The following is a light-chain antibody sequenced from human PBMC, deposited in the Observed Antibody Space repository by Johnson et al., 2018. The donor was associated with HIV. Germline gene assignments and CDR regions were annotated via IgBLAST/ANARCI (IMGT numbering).Light chain of an antibody. V-gene: IGLV1-51*01. CDR3: GTWDSRLSAYV. Sequence: QSVLTQPPSVSAAPGQKVTISCSGSNSNIGNNYVSWYQQLPGTAPKLLIYDNNKRPSGIPDRFSASKSGTSATLGIAGLQTGDEADYYCGTWDSRLSAYVFGAGTKVTVL. CDR2: DNN. CDR1: NSNIGNNY. J-gene: IGLJ1*01.